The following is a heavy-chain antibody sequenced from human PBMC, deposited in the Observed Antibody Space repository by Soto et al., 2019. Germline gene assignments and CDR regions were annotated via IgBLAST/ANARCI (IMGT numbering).Heavy chain of an antibody. D-gene: IGHD4-17*01. CDR3: TTDGTVSLIYYYYGMDV. CDR1: GFTFSNAW. CDR2: IKSKTDGGTT. J-gene: IGHJ6*02. V-gene: IGHV3-15*07. Sequence: PGGSLRLSCAASGFTFSNAWMNWVRQAPGKGLEWVGRIKSKTDGGTTDYAAPVKGRFTISRDDSKNTLYLQMNSLKTEDTAVYYCTTDGTVSLIYYYYGMDVWGQGTTVTVSS.